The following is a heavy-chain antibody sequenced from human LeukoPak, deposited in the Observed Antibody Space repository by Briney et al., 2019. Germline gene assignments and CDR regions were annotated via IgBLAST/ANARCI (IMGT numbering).Heavy chain of an antibody. J-gene: IGHJ5*02. D-gene: IGHD3-22*01. CDR1: GYTFTSYY. Sequence: ASVEVSCKASGYTFTSYYMHWVRQAPGQGLEWMGIINPSGGSTSYAQKFQGRVTMTRDTSTSTVYVELSSLRSEDTAVYYCARVGSSGYYEFGPWGQGTLVTVSS. CDR2: INPSGGST. CDR3: ARVGSSGYYEFGP. V-gene: IGHV1-46*01.